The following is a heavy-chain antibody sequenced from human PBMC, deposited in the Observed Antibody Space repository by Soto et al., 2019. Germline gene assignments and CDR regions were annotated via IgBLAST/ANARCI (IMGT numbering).Heavy chain of an antibody. Sequence: EVQLVESGGGLVQPGGSLRLSCAASGFTFSSYWMHWVRQAPGKGLVWVSRINSDGSSTSYADSVKGRFTISRDNAKNTLYLKMNSLRAEDTAVYYCARFFSTDFWSGYSLDYWGQGTLVTVSS. CDR3: ARFFSTDFWSGYSLDY. CDR2: INSDGSST. D-gene: IGHD3-3*01. J-gene: IGHJ4*02. V-gene: IGHV3-74*01. CDR1: GFTFSSYW.